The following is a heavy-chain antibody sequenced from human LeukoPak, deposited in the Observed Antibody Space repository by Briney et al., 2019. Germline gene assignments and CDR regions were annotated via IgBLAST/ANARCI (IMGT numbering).Heavy chain of an antibody. CDR1: GGSISSYY. J-gene: IGHJ5*02. CDR3: ARQAGRYCSSTSCYTGGP. CDR2: IYYSGST. V-gene: IGHV4-59*01. D-gene: IGHD2-2*02. Sequence: SETLSLTCTVSGGSISSYYWSWIRQPPAKGLEWIGYIYYSGSTSYNPSLKSRVTISVDTSKNQFSLKLSSVTAADTAVYYCARQAGRYCSSTSCYTGGPWGQGTLVTVSS.